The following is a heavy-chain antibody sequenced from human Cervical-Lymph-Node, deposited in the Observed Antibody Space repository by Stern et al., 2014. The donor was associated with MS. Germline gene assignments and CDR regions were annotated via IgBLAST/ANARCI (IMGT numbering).Heavy chain of an antibody. V-gene: IGHV3-33*01. D-gene: IGHD6-19*01. CDR1: GFTFRSYG. J-gene: IGHJ4*02. CDR3: ARRMYSSSFDY. CDR2: IRGDGSNK. Sequence: VQLVESGGGVVQPGGSLRLSCAASGFTFRSYGMHWVRQAPGKGLEWVAAIRGDGSNKYYADSVKGRFTISRDNSKNTLYLQMNSLRAEDTAVYYCARRMYSSSFDYWGQGTLVTVSS.